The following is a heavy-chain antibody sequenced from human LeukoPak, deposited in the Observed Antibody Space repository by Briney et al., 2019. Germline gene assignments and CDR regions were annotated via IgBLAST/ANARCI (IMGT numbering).Heavy chain of an antibody. V-gene: IGHV5-51*01. CDR1: GYSFTSYW. D-gene: IGHD2-21*01. CDR3: ARQNSVVVGTNYYYYGMDV. Sequence: GESLKISCKGSGYSFTSYWIGWVRQMPGKGLEWMGIIYPGDSDTRYSPSFQGQVTISADKSISTAYLQWSSLKASDTAMYYCARQNSVVVGTNYYYYGMDVWGQGTTVTVSS. CDR2: IYPGDSDT. J-gene: IGHJ6*02.